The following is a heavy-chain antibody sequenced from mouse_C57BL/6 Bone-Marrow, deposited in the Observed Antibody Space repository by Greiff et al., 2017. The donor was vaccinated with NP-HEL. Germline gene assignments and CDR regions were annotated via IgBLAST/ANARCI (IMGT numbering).Heavy chain of an antibody. J-gene: IGHJ4*01. CDR3: ARVGPELSDAMDY. V-gene: IGHV1-63*01. CDR1: GYTFTNYW. Sequence: QVQLQQSGAELVRPGTSVKMSCKASGYTFTNYWIGWAKQRPGHGLEWIGDIYPGGGYTNYNEKFKSKATLTADKSSSTAYMQFSSLTSEDSAIYYCARVGPELSDAMDYWGQGTSVTVSS. CDR2: IYPGGGYT. D-gene: IGHD3-3*01.